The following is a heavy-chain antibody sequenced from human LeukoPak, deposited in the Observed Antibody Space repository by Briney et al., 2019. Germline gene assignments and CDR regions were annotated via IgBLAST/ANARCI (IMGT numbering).Heavy chain of an antibody. Sequence: GGSLRLSCAASGFTFSNAWMSWVRQAPGKGLEWVGRIKSKTDGGTTDYAAPVKGRFTISRDDSKNTLYLQMNSLKTEDTAVYYCTTGHEGGIWPLDDAFDIWGQGTMVTVSS. CDR1: GFTFSNAW. J-gene: IGHJ3*02. CDR3: TTGHEGGIWPLDDAFDI. V-gene: IGHV3-15*01. CDR2: IKSKTDGGTT. D-gene: IGHD3-16*01.